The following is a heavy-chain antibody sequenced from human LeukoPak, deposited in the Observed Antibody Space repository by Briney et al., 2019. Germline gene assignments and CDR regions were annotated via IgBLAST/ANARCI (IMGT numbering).Heavy chain of an antibody. V-gene: IGHV1-69*06. J-gene: IGHJ3*02. D-gene: IGHD3-10*01. CDR1: GGTFSSYA. Sequence: SVKVSCKASGGTFSSYAISWVRQAPGQGLEWMGGIIPIFGTANYAQKFQGRVTITADKSTSTAYMELSSLRSEDTAVYYCARAPQRSYYYGSGTFPSDAFDIWGQGTMVTVSS. CDR2: IIPIFGTA. CDR3: ARAPQRSYYYGSGTFPSDAFDI.